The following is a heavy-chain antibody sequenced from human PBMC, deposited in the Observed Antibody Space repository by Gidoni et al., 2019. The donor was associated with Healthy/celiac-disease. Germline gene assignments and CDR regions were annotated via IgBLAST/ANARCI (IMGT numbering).Heavy chain of an antibody. J-gene: IGHJ6*02. CDR3: TTDRLGLRFYLGSGTYYKNFHKYGMDV. V-gene: IGHV3-15*01. D-gene: IGHD3-10*01. CDR1: GLSLNW. Sequence: QLVAPGGGWVEPGGSVSLSCAASGLSLNWLNGVRPAPGKGLEWLGRVRGKSDDERADYSDSVKGRFIISRDESKNNLYLQMNSLKIEDAGVYYCTTDRLGLRFYLGSGTYYKNFHKYGMDVWGQGTTVTVSS. CDR2: VRGKSDDERA.